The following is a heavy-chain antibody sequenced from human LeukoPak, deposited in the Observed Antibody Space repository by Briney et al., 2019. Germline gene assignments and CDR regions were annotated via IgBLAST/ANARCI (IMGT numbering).Heavy chain of an antibody. V-gene: IGHV3-7*01. CDR1: GFTFSNSW. Sequence: GGSLRLSCALSGFTSGFTFSNSWMSWVRRAPGRGLEWVANIKQDGSDKYYVDSVKGRFTISRDNAKNLLYLQMNNLRAEDSAVYYCARLRTCGGSCYHFDYWGQGTLVTVSS. CDR3: ARLRTCGGSCYHFDY. J-gene: IGHJ4*02. D-gene: IGHD2-15*01. CDR2: IKQDGSDK.